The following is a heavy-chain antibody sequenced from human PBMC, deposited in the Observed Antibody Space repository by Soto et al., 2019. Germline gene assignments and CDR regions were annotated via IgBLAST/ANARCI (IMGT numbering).Heavy chain of an antibody. CDR2: INAHSGDA. CDR1: GYTFSSPG. J-gene: IGHJ4*02. D-gene: IGHD2-8*01. CDR3: ACAPNEWYFDF. V-gene: IGHV1-18*01. Sequence: QVQLVQSGAEVKKPGDSVKVSCKASGYTFSSPGVTWVRQAPGQGLEWLGWINAHSGDAKVAQNFQGRLTITTDTSTNTAYMELRSLRSDDTAVYFCACAPNEWYFDFWGQGTLVTVSS.